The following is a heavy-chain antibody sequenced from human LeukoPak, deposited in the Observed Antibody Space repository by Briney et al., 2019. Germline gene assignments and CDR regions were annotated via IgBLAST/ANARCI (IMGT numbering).Heavy chain of an antibody. V-gene: IGHV4-61*02. CDR1: GGSISSGGDY. CDR3: AREVLTAAGIGCFDP. J-gene: IGHJ5*02. Sequence: PSQTLSLTCTVSGGSISSGGDYWSWIRQPAGKGLEWIGRIDTSGSTNCNPSLKSRLTISVDTSNNQFSLELSSVTAADTAVYYCAREVLTAAGIGCFDPWGQGTLVTVSS. D-gene: IGHD6-13*01. CDR2: IDTSGST.